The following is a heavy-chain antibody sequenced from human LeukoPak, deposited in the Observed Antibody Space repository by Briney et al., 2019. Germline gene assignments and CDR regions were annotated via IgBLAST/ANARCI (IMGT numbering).Heavy chain of an antibody. CDR2: MYYSGST. CDR3: ARTPATTWTNHFDY. D-gene: IGHD4-17*01. V-gene: IGHV4-59*01. Sequence: PSETLSLTCTVSGGSISTYYWNWIRQSPGKGLEWIGYMYYSGSTNYNPSLKSRVTISVDTSKSESSLKLSSVTAADTAVYYCARTPATTWTNHFDYWGQGTLVTVSS. J-gene: IGHJ4*02. CDR1: GGSISTYY.